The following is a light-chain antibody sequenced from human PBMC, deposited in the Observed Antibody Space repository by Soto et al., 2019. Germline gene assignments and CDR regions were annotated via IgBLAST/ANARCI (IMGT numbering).Light chain of an antibody. CDR3: QQYKNWPPIT. Sequence: IVLTQSPGTLSLSPGERATLSCRASQSVSSNYLAWFQQKPGQAPRLLIYAASSRATGIPDRLSGSGSGTDFTLTISRLEPEDFAVYYCQQYKNWPPITFGQGTRLEIK. CDR1: QSVSSNY. V-gene: IGKV3-20*01. J-gene: IGKJ5*01. CDR2: AAS.